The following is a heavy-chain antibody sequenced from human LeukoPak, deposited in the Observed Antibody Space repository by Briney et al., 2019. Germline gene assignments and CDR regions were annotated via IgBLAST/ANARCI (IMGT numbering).Heavy chain of an antibody. J-gene: IGHJ5*02. CDR3: ARGGYSSSWYKWFDP. D-gene: IGHD6-13*01. CDR2: INPNSGGT. CDR1: GYTFTGYD. Sequence: EASVKVSCKASGYTFTGYDMHWVRQAPGQGLEWMGWINPNSGGTNYAQKFQGRVTMTRDTSISTAYVELSRLRSDDTAVYYCARGGYSSSWYKWFDPWGQGTLVTVSS. V-gene: IGHV1-2*02.